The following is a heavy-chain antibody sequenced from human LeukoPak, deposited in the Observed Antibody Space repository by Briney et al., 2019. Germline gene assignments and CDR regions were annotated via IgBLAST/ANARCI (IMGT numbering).Heavy chain of an antibody. D-gene: IGHD5-18*01. V-gene: IGHV2-5*01. CDR3: VRRHSGYIYGRPFDY. Sequence: PRPGNPTQTPTVTCTATGLSLATSGVRVGCIRQPPVMALLWLTLIYWNDDERYSPSLSSRLTISKDTSKNQVVLTMTNMDPVDTATYYCVRRHSGYIYGRPFDYWGQGTLVTVSS. CDR1: GLSLATSGVR. CDR2: IYWNDDE. J-gene: IGHJ4*02.